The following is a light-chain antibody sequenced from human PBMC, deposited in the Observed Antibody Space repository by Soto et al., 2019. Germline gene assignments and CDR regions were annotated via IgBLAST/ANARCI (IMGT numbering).Light chain of an antibody. J-gene: IGLJ2*01. Sequence: QSALTQPASVSGSPGQSITISCIGTSSDIGGYNYVSWYQQYPGKAPRLLIYAVSNRPSGVSDRFSGSKSGNTASLTISGLQAEDEAHYYCCSYGGRILVIFGEGTKLTVL. CDR2: AVS. CDR3: CSYGGRILVI. CDR1: SSDIGGYNY. V-gene: IGLV2-14*01.